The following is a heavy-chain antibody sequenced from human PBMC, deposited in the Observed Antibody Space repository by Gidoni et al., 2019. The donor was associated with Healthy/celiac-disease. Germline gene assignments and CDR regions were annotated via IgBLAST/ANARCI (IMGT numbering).Heavy chain of an antibody. CDR1: GFTFDDYA. D-gene: IGHD2-15*01. CDR3: AKDLVVGSRGAVAAFDY. J-gene: IGHJ4*02. V-gene: IGHV3-9*01. Sequence: EVQLVESGGGLVQPGRSLRLSCAASGFTFDDYAKHWVRQAPGKGLEWVSGISWNSGSIGYADSVKGRFTISRDNAKNSLYLQMNSLRAEDTALYYCAKDLVVGSRGAVAAFDYWGQGTLVTVSS. CDR2: ISWNSGSI.